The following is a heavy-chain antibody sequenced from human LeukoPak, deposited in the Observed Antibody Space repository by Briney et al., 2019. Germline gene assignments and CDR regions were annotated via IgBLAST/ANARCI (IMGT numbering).Heavy chain of an antibody. J-gene: IGHJ4*02. D-gene: IGHD5-24*01. CDR3: ARVGSGMATIGGPDY. Sequence: PSETLSFTCTVSGGSISSYYWSWIRQPPGKGLEWIGYIYYSGSTNSNPSLKSRVTISVDTSKNQFSLKMSSVTAADTAVYYCARVGSGMATIGGPDYWGQGTLVTVSS. CDR1: GGSISSYY. V-gene: IGHV4-59*01. CDR2: IYYSGST.